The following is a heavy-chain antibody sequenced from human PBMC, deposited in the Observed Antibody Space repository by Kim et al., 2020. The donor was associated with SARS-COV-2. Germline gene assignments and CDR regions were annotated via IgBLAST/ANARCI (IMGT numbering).Heavy chain of an antibody. D-gene: IGHD5-12*01. CDR2: IIPIFGTA. Sequence: SVKVSCKASGGTFSSYAISWVRQAPGQGLEWMGGIIPIFGTANYAQKFQGRVTITADESTSTAYMELSSLRSEDTAVYYCARDRVVATTRYYYYYGMDVWGQGTTVTVSS. V-gene: IGHV1-69*13. CDR1: GGTFSSYA. J-gene: IGHJ6*02. CDR3: ARDRVVATTRYYYYYGMDV.